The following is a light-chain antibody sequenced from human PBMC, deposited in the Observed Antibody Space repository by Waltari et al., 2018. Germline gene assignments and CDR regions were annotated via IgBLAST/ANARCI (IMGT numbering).Light chain of an antibody. CDR3: TSWDGGLNGWV. V-gene: IGLV1-44*01. Sequence: QSVLTQPPSVSGTPGQRVTISCSGGSSNIGSNTVNWYQQFAATAPRLFIYSNDQRPPGVTDLFSGSKSGTSASLAISGLQSEDEADYYCTSWDGGLNGWVFGGGTKLTVL. CDR2: SND. J-gene: IGLJ3*02. CDR1: SSNIGSNT.